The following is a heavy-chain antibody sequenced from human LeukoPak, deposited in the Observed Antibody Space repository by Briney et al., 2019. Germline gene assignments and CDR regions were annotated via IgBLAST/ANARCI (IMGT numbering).Heavy chain of an antibody. CDR3: AALPPGYCSGGSCSIGGNWFDP. CDR2: IIPIFGTA. CDR1: GGTFSSYA. D-gene: IGHD2-15*01. J-gene: IGHJ5*02. Sequence: ASVTVSCKASGGTFSSYAISWVRQAPGRGLEWMGGIIPIFGTANYAQKFQGRVTITADKSTSTAYMELSSLRSEDTAVYYCAALPPGYCSGGSCSIGGNWFDPWGQGTLVTVSS. V-gene: IGHV1-69*06.